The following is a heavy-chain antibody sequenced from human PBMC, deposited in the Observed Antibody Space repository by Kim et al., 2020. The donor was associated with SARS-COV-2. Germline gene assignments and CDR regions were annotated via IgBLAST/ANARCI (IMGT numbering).Heavy chain of an antibody. CDR2: IKSKTDGGTT. Sequence: GGSLRLSCAASGFTFSNAWMSWVRQAPGKGLEWVGRIKSKTDGGTTDYAAPVKGRFTISRDDSKNTLYLQMNSLKTEDTAVYYCTTDYGDYVGDNYYYYGMDVWGQGTTVTVSS. V-gene: IGHV3-15*01. D-gene: IGHD4-17*01. CDR1: GFTFSNAW. J-gene: IGHJ6*02. CDR3: TTDYGDYVGDNYYYYGMDV.